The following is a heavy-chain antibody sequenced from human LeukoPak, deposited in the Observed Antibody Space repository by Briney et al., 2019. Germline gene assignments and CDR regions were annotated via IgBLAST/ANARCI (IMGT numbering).Heavy chain of an antibody. J-gene: IGHJ4*02. V-gene: IGHV1-2*02. D-gene: IGHD1-26*01. CDR2: LNPNSGVT. CDR1: GYTFNRYY. Sequence: ASVKVSCKASGYTFNRYYMHWVRQAPGHGLEWMGWLNPNSGVTKYAQKFQGRVTMTRDTSISTAYMELSSLRSDDTAVYYCAREDDWSYYYWGQGTLVTVSS. CDR3: AREDDWSYYY.